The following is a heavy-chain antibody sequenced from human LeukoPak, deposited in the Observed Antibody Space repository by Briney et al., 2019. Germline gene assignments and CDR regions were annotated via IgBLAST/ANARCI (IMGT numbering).Heavy chain of an antibody. CDR3: AKDQGQAMVPRRFDY. V-gene: IGHV3-30*02. J-gene: IGHJ4*02. CDR2: IRYDGSNK. Sequence: QSGGPLRLSCAASGFTFSSYGMHWVRQAPVKGLEGVAFIRYDGSNKYYTDSEKGRFTISRDNSKNTLYLQMNSLRAEDTAVYYCAKDQGQAMVPRRFDYWGQGTLVTVSS. D-gene: IGHD5-18*01. CDR1: GFTFSSYG.